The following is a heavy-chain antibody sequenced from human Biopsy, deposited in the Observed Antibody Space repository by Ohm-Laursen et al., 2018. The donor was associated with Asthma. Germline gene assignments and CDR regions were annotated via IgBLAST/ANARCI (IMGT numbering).Heavy chain of an antibody. V-gene: IGHV3-53*01. CDR1: VFTVSIDH. CDR2: VYSGGTS. J-gene: IGHJ4*01. D-gene: IGHD6-19*01. CDR3: SRGGNSGWSHYYFDD. Sequence: SLRLSCAASVFTVSIDHMFWVRQAPGKGLEWVSVVYSGGTSHTADAVRGRFTISRNFSKTTQHLQMHSLRIEDTAVYYCSRGGNSGWSHYYFDDWGQGTMVTVSS.